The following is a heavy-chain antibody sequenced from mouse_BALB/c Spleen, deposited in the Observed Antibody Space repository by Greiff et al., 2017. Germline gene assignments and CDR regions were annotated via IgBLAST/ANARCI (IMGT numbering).Heavy chain of an antibody. CDR2: ISSGGSYT. Sequence: DVQLVESGGGLVKPGGSLKLSCAASGFTFSSYTMSWVRQTPEKRLEWVATISSGGSYTYYPDSVKGRFTISRDNAKNTLYLQMSSLKSEDTAMYYCTRLLPNYWYFDVWGAGTTVTVSS. CDR3: TRLLPNYWYFDV. J-gene: IGHJ1*01. CDR1: GFTFSSYT. V-gene: IGHV5-6-4*01. D-gene: IGHD1-1*01.